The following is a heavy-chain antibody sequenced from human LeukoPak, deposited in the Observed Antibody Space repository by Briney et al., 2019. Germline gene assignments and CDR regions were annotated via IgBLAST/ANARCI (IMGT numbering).Heavy chain of an antibody. D-gene: IGHD3/OR15-3a*01. CDR1: GGSISSSSYY. V-gene: IGHV4-39*01. Sequence: SETLSLTCTVSGGSISSSSYYWGWIRQPPWKGLEWIGSIYYSGNTYYNASLKSQVSISIDTSKNRFSLKLTSVTAADTAVYYCARQTGSGLFILPGGQGTLVTVSS. J-gene: IGHJ4*02. CDR3: ARQTGSGLFILP. CDR2: IYYSGNT.